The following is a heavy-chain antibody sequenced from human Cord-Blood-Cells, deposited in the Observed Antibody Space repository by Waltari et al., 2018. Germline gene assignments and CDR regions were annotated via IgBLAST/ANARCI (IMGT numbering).Heavy chain of an antibody. V-gene: IGHV3-49*04. CDR1: GFTFGDYA. CDR2: IRSEAYGGTT. D-gene: IGHD2-2*01. Sequence: EVQLVESGGGLVQPGRSLRLSCTASGFTFGDYAMSWVRQAPGKGLEWVGFIRSEAYGGTTEDAAYVKGRFTISRDDSKSIAYLQMNSLKTEDTAVYYCTRDAAGYCSSTSCYYYYGMDVWGQGTTVTVSS. CDR3: TRDAAGYCSSTSCYYYYGMDV. J-gene: IGHJ6*02.